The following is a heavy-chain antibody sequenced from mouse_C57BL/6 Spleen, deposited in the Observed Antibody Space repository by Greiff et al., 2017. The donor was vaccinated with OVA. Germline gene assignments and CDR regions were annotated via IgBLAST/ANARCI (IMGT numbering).Heavy chain of an antibody. Sequence: VQLQQSGAELVRPGASVTLSCKASGYTFTDYEMHWVKQTPVHGLEWIGAIDPETGGTAYNQKFKGKAILTADKSSSTAYMELRSLTSEDSAVYYCTRRDGYYEGAMDYWGQGTSVTVSS. CDR3: TRRDGYYEGAMDY. V-gene: IGHV1-15*01. J-gene: IGHJ4*01. CDR2: IDPETGGT. CDR1: GYTFTDYE. D-gene: IGHD2-3*01.